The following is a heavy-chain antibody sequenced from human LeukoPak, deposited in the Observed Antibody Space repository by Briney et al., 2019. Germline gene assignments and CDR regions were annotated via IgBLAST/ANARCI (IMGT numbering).Heavy chain of an antibody. Sequence: GGSLRLSCEGSGFTFSNYWMGWVRQAPGKGLQWVANIKTDGSEKYYVDSVKGRFTISRDNSINTVYLQMNTLSREDTAVYYCARGGGIAARQPPANWGQGTLVTVSS. D-gene: IGHD6-6*01. J-gene: IGHJ4*02. CDR1: GFTFSNYW. V-gene: IGHV3-7*01. CDR3: ARGGGIAARQPPAN. CDR2: IKTDGSEK.